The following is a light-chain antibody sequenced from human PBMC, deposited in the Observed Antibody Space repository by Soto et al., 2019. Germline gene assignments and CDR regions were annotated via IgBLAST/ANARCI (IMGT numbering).Light chain of an antibody. J-gene: IGKJ5*01. V-gene: IGKV3-15*01. CDR2: GAS. CDR3: QQYNNKPPIT. CDR1: QSVSSSY. Sequence: EIVMTQSPTTLSLSPGERATLSCRASQSVSSSYLAWYQRKPGQAPRLLIYGASTRATGVPARFAGSGSGTEFTLTISSLQSEDFALYSCQQYNNKPPITFGQGTRPE.